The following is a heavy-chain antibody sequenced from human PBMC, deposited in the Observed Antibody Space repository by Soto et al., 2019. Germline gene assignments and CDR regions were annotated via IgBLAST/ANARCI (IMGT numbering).Heavy chain of an antibody. D-gene: IGHD6-19*01. Sequence: QLQLQESGPGLVKPSETLSLTCTVSGGSISSSSYYWGWIRQPPGKGLEWIGSIYYSGSTYYNPSLKSLCTTPGDTSKNQFALGRSSVTAADTAVYYCARRGGYSSVWGCGQKRPFDYWGQGTLVTVSS. J-gene: IGHJ4*02. CDR1: GGSISSSSYY. V-gene: IGHV4-39*01. CDR3: ARRGGYSSVWGCGQKRPFDY. CDR2: IYYSGST.